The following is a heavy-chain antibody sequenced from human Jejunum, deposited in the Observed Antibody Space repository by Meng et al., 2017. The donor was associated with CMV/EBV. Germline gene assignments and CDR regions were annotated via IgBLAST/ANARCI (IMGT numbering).Heavy chain of an antibody. Sequence: FTSYWIGWLRRIPGKGLEWMGIIYPGDSDTSYSPSFQGQITVSDDKSISTAYLQWSSLKASDTAMYYCARRGGSHCSGTSCPTGDFDLWGRGTLVTVSS. J-gene: IGHJ2*01. V-gene: IGHV5-51*01. CDR3: ARRGGSHCSGTSCPTGDFDL. D-gene: IGHD2-2*01. CDR1: FTSYW. CDR2: IYPGDSDT.